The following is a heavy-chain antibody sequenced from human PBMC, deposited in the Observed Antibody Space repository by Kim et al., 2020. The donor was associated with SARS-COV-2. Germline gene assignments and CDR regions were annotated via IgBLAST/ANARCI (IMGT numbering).Heavy chain of an antibody. D-gene: IGHD3-10*01. CDR2: ISSSSSYI. Sequence: GGSLRLSCAASGFTFSSYSMNWVRQAPGKGLEWVSSISSSSSYIYYADSVKGRFTISRDNAKNSLYLQMNSLRAEDTAVYYCARDRLIDGGAAARYWGQGTLVTVSS. CDR1: GFTFSSYS. V-gene: IGHV3-21*01. J-gene: IGHJ4*02. CDR3: ARDRLIDGGAAARY.